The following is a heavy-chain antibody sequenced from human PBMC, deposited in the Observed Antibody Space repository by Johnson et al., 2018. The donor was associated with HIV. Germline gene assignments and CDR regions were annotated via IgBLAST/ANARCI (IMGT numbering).Heavy chain of an antibody. V-gene: IGHV3-66*01. J-gene: IGHJ3*02. CDR1: GFTVNSNY. CDR3: ARDDIRDGTSFDI. CDR2: IYSGGST. Sequence: MLLVESGGGLVQPGGSLRLSCAASGFTVNSNYMSWVRQAPGKGLEWVSVIYSGGSTYYADSVKGRFTISRDNSKNTLYLQMNSLRAEDTAVYYCARDDIRDGTSFDIWGQGTMVTVSS.